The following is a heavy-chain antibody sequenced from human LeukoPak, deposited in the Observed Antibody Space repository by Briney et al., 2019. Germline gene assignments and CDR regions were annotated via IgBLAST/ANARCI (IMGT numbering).Heavy chain of an antibody. Sequence: PSETLSLTCTVSGGSISSYYWSWIRQPPGKGLEWIGYIYYSRSTNYNPSLKSRVTISVDTSKNQFSLKLSSVTAADTAVYYCARRPYGDYFDYWGQGTLVTVSS. J-gene: IGHJ4*02. CDR2: IYYSRST. D-gene: IGHD4-17*01. CDR3: ARRPYGDYFDY. V-gene: IGHV4-59*01. CDR1: GGSISSYY.